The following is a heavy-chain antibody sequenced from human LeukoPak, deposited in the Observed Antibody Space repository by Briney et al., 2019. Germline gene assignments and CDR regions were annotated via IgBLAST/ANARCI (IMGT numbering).Heavy chain of an antibody. Sequence: PSETLSLTCAVYGGSFSGYYWSWIRQPPGKGLEWIGEINHSGSTNYNPSLKSRVTISVDTSKNQFSLKLSSVTAADTAVYYCARHPMDTIGGIDYWGQGTLVTVSS. D-gene: IGHD3-10*01. CDR3: ARHPMDTIGGIDY. CDR1: GGSFSGYY. J-gene: IGHJ4*02. V-gene: IGHV4-34*01. CDR2: INHSGST.